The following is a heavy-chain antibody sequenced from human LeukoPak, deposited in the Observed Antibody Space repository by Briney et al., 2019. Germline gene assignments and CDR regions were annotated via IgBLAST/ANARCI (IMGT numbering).Heavy chain of an antibody. Sequence: PGGSLRLSCAASRFTFSTYWMNWVRQAPGKGLEWVANINRDGSEKHYVDSVKGRFTVSRDNAKNSLYLQMSSLRAEDTAVYYCAGGGYAQHWGQGTLVTVSS. CDR3: AGGGYAQH. D-gene: IGHD5-12*01. V-gene: IGHV3-7*05. CDR1: RFTFSTYW. J-gene: IGHJ4*02. CDR2: INRDGSEK.